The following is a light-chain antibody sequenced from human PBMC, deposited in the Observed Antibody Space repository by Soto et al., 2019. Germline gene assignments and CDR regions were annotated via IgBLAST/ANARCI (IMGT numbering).Light chain of an antibody. CDR3: QQRSDWRALS. V-gene: IGKV3-11*01. J-gene: IGKJ4*01. CDR2: DAS. CDR1: QSISSY. Sequence: EIVLTQSPATLSLSPGEIATLSCRASQSISSYLAWYQQKPGQAPRLLIYDASNRATGIPARFSGSGSGTDFTLTISSLEPGDFAVYFCQQRSDWRALSFGGGTKVEIK.